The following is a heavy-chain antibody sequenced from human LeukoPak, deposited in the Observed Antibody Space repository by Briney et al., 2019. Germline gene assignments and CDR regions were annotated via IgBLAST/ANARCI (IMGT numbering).Heavy chain of an antibody. Sequence: GASVKVSCKASGGTFSSYAISWVRQAPGQGLEWMGGIIPIFGTANYAQKFQGRVTITADESTSTAYMELSSLRSEDTAVYYCATLRYFDWLSDMEPDYYYYYGMGVWGQGTTVTVSS. CDR3: ATLRYFDWLSDMEPDYYYYYGMGV. CDR2: IIPIFGTA. J-gene: IGHJ6*02. V-gene: IGHV1-69*13. D-gene: IGHD3-9*01. CDR1: GGTFSSYA.